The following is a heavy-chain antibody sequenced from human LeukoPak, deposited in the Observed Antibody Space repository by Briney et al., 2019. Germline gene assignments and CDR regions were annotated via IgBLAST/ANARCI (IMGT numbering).Heavy chain of an antibody. D-gene: IGHD3-22*01. V-gene: IGHV3-23*01. CDR3: AKVRSEQYYYDSSGYYS. CDR1: GFTFSSYA. J-gene: IGHJ4*02. CDR2: ISGSGGST. Sequence: GGSLRLSCAASGFTFSSYAMSWVRQAPGKGLEWVSAISGSGGSTYYADSVKGRFTISRDNSKNTLYLQMNSLRAEDTAVYYCAKVRSEQYYYDSSGYYSWGQGTLVTVSS.